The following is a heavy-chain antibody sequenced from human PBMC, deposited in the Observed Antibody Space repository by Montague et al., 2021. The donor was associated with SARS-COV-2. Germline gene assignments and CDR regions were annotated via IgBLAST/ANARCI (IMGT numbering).Heavy chain of an antibody. Sequence: SETLSITCTVSGDSISRNSYYWGWIRQPPGKGLEWIGSMPYSGSTYHNPSLKSRVSISVDTSKNQFSLKLSSMTAADTAVYYCAKSAWHNWYFDIWGRGTLVTVSS. D-gene: IGHD2/OR15-2a*01. CDR2: MPYSGST. V-gene: IGHV4-39*01. J-gene: IGHJ2*01. CDR3: AKSAWHNWYFDI. CDR1: GDSISRNSYY.